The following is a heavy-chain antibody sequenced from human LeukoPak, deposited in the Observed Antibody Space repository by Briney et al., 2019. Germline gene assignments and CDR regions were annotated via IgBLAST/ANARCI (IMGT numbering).Heavy chain of an antibody. CDR3: VRGSGGDGYKHWVEN. D-gene: IGHD5-24*01. V-gene: IGHV3-33*01. CDR1: GFNFRTYG. CDR2: IWYGGGKK. J-gene: IGHJ4*02. Sequence: GGSLRLSCAASGFNFRTYGMHWVRQAPGEGLEWVAVIWYGGGKKYYVDSVEGRFTISRDNSKNTLYLQMSSLRAEDTAVYYCVRGSGGDGYKHWVENWGQETLVTASS.